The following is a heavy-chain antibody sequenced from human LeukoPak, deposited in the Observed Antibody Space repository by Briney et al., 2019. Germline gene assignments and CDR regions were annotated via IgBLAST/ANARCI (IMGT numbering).Heavy chain of an antibody. CDR1: GGSFSGYY. CDR2: IYHSGTT. V-gene: IGHV4-34*01. J-gene: IGHJ4*02. CDR3: ARADCSSTRCYVAFDY. Sequence: SETLSLTCAVYGGSFSGYYWSWIRQPPGKGLEWIGEIYHSGTTNYNPSLKSRVTISVDTSKNQFSLKLSSVTAADTAVYYCARADCSSTRCYVAFDYWGLGTLVTVFS. D-gene: IGHD2-2*01.